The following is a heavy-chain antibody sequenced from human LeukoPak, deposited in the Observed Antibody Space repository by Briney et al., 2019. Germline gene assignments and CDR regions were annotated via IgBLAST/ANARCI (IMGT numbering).Heavy chain of an antibody. V-gene: IGHV4-38-2*02. CDR1: GYSISSGYY. CDR2: IYYSGST. J-gene: IGHJ4*02. CDR3: AREANSSSSAY. D-gene: IGHD6-6*01. Sequence: SETLSLTCTVSGYSISSGYYWGWIRQPPGKGLEWIGSIYYSGSTYYNPSLKSRVTISVDTSKNQFSLKLSSVTAADTAVYYCAREANSSSSAYWGQGTLVTVSS.